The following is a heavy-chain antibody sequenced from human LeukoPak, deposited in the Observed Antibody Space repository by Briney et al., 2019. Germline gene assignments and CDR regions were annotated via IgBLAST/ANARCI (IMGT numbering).Heavy chain of an antibody. Sequence: ASVTVSCKASGGTFSSYAISWVRQAPGQGLEWMGGIIPIFGTANYARKFQGRVTITTDESTSTAYMELSSLRSEDTAVYYCARDHPQITGGWFDPWGQGTLVTVSS. CDR2: IIPIFGTA. CDR3: ARDHPQITGGWFDP. V-gene: IGHV1-69*05. CDR1: GGTFSSYA. D-gene: IGHD1-14*01. J-gene: IGHJ5*02.